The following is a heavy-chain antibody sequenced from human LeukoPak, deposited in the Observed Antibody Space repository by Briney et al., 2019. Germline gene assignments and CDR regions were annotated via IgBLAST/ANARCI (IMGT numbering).Heavy chain of an antibody. CDR3: ARDSGSYYGSFDY. CDR1: GFTFNSYS. V-gene: IGHV3-21*03. J-gene: IGHJ4*02. CDR2: ISSSRSHI. D-gene: IGHD1-26*01. Sequence: GGSLRLSCAASGFTFNSYSMNWVRQAPGKGLEWVSFISSSRSHIYYADSVKGRFTISRDNSKNTLYLQMNSLRAEDTAVYYCARDSGSYYGSFDYWGQGTLVTVSS.